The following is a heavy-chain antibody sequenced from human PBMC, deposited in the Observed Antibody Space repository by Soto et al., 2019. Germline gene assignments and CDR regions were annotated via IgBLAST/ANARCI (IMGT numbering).Heavy chain of an antibody. J-gene: IGHJ4*02. CDR2: IYYSGST. D-gene: IGHD6-19*01. Sequence: SETLSLTCTVSGGSISSYYWSWIRQPPGKGLEWIGYIYYSGSTNYNPSLKSRVTISVDTSKNQFSLKLSSVTAADTAVYYCARGVAGSGFDLWGQGTLVTVSS. CDR1: GGSISSYY. V-gene: IGHV4-59*01. CDR3: ARGVAGSGFDL.